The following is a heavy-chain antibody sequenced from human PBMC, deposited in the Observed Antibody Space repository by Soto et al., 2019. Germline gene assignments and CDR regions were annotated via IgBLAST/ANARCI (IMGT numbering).Heavy chain of an antibody. J-gene: IGHJ6*03. CDR3: ARGVNHYDMLTGHELNSYMDV. CDR2: ISAYNGNT. Sequence: QVQLVQSGSEVKKPGASLKVSCKASGYTFTSYGISWVRQAPGQGLEGMGWISAYNGNTNYAQKLQGRVTMTTDTSTSTAYMELRSLRSDDTAVYYCARGVNHYDMLTGHELNSYMDVWGKGTTVTVSS. CDR1: GYTFTSYG. D-gene: IGHD3-9*01. V-gene: IGHV1-18*01.